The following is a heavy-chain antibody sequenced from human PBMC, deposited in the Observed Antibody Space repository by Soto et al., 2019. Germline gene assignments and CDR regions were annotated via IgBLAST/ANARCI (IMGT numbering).Heavy chain of an antibody. D-gene: IGHD6-19*01. CDR1: GYNFTIYG. CDR3: ARDLYYSSGRYFDHDAVDI. V-gene: IGHV1-18*01. CDR2: ISPHNDRT. J-gene: IGHJ3*02. Sequence: QVQLVQSGADVKKPGASVKVSCKASGYNFTIYGISWVRQAPGQGLEWMGWISPHNDRTKYARRLQDRGKMTTETPTSTVYMELGSLRSDDTSVYYCARDLYYSSGRYFDHDAVDIWGQGTVVTVSS.